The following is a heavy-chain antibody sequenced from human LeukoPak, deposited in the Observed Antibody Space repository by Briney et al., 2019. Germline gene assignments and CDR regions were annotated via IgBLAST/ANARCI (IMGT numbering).Heavy chain of an antibody. Sequence: ASVKVSCKVSGYTLTELSMHWVRQAPGKGLEWMGGFDPEDGETIYAQEFQGRVTMTEDTSTDTAYMELSSLRSEDTAVYYCATLPPYYGSGKRFDYWGQGTLVTVSS. CDR1: GYTLTELS. CDR2: FDPEDGET. D-gene: IGHD3-10*01. J-gene: IGHJ4*02. V-gene: IGHV1-24*01. CDR3: ATLPPYYGSGKRFDY.